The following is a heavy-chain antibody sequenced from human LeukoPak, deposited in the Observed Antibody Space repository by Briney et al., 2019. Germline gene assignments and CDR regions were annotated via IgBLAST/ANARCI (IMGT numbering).Heavy chain of an antibody. V-gene: IGHV3-48*01. D-gene: IGHD4-17*01. CDR2: ISSSSTI. CDR3: ARELTTVTIKYYYYMDV. Sequence: GGSLRLSCAASGFTFSSYSMNWVRQAPGKGLEWVSYISSSSTIYYADSVKGRFTISRDNAKNSLYLQMNSLRAEDTAVYYCARELTTVTIKYYYYMDVWGKGTTVTVSS. CDR1: GFTFSSYS. J-gene: IGHJ6*03.